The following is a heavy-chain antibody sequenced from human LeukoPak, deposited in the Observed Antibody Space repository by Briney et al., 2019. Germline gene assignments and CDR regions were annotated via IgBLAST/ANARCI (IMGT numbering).Heavy chain of an antibody. CDR3: AREKSSYCSGGSCYLSRFDP. J-gene: IGHJ5*02. Sequence: GGSLRLSCAASGFTFSDYYMSWIRQAPGKGLEWVSYISSSSSYTNYADSVKGRFTISRGNAKNSLYLQMNSLRAEDTAVYYCAREKSSYCSGGSCYLSRFDPWGQGTLVTVSS. CDR1: GFTFSDYY. V-gene: IGHV3-11*06. CDR2: ISSSSSYT. D-gene: IGHD2-15*01.